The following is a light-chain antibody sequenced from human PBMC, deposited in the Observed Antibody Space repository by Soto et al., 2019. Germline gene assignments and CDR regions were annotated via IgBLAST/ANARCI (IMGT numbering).Light chain of an antibody. J-gene: IGKJ1*01. CDR1: QSVSSSY. V-gene: IGKV3-20*01. CDR3: QQYGSSPTWT. CDR2: GAS. Sequence: EIVLTQSPGTLSLSPGERATLSCRASQSVSSSYLAWYQQKPGQAPGLLIYGASSRATGIPDRLSGSGSGTYSTLTISRLEPEAFAVYYCQQYGSSPTWTFGQGTKVESK.